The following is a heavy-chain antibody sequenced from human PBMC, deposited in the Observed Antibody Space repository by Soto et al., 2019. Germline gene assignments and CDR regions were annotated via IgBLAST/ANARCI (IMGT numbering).Heavy chain of an antibody. J-gene: IGHJ4*02. Sequence: ASVKVSCKASGYTFTSYGISWVRQAPGQGLEWMGWISAYNGNTNYAQKLQGRVTMTTDTSTSTAYMELRSLRSDDTAVYYCARADYIWGSYRYFDYWGQGTLVTVSS. CDR3: ARADYIWGSYRYFDY. CDR1: GYTFTSYG. V-gene: IGHV1-18*01. D-gene: IGHD3-16*02. CDR2: ISAYNGNT.